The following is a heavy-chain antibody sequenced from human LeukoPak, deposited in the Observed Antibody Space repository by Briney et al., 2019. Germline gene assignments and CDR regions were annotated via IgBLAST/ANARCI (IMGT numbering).Heavy chain of an antibody. CDR1: GYTFTSYY. CDR3: ARGSPSTGFDY. CDR2: INPSGGST. Sequence: ASVKVSCKASGYTFTSYYMHWVRQAPGQGLEWMGIINPSGGSTSYARKFQGRVTMTRDMSTSTVYMELSSLRSEDTAVYYCARGSPSTGFDYWGQGTLVTVSS. J-gene: IGHJ4*02. D-gene: IGHD2-8*02. V-gene: IGHV1-46*01.